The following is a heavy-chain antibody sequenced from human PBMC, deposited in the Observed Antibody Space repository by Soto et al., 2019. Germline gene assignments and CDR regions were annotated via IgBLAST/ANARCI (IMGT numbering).Heavy chain of an antibody. CDR1: GGSVSSGSYY. D-gene: IGHD6-13*01. CDR2: IYYSGST. Sequence: SDTLSLTCTVSGGSVSSGSYYWSWIRQPPGKGLEWIGYIYYSGSTNYNPSLKSRVTISVDTSKNQFSLKLSSVTAADTAVYYCARLQQPNWFDPWGQGTLVTVSS. CDR3: ARLQQPNWFDP. V-gene: IGHV4-61*01. J-gene: IGHJ5*02.